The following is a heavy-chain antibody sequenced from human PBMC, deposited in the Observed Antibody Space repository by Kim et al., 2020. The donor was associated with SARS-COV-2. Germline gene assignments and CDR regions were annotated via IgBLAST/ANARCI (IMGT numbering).Heavy chain of an antibody. CDR2: K. V-gene: IGHV3-30*01. CDR3: ARDVGGQGGMDV. D-gene: IGHD1-26*01. J-gene: IGHJ6*02. Sequence: KYAADTVKGPFTISRDNSKNTLELQMNSLRAEDTAEYYGARDVGGQGGMDVWGQGTTVTVSS.